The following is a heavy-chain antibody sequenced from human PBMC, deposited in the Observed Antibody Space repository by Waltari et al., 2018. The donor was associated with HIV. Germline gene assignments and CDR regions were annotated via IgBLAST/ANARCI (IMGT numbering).Heavy chain of an antibody. J-gene: IGHJ4*02. CDR1: GYTFTGYY. Sequence: QVQLVQSGAEVKKPGASVQVSCKASGYTFTGYYVHGGRQAPGQGLEWMGWINPNSGGTNYAQKFQGRVTMTRDTSISTAYMELSRLRSDDTAVYYCARDEAQVLRAMGYWGQGTLVTVSS. V-gene: IGHV1-2*02. CDR3: ARDEAQVLRAMGY. CDR2: INPNSGGT. D-gene: IGHD3-16*01.